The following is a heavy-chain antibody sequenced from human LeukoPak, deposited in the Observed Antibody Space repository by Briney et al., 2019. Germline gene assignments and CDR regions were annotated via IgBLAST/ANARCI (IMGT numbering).Heavy chain of an antibody. D-gene: IGHD6-6*01. Sequence: GGSLRLSCAASGLTFSSYAMHWVRQAPGKGLEWVAVISYDGSNKYYADSVKGRFTISRDNSKNTLYLQMNSLRAEDTAVYYCARVHSSSTGFDYWGQGTLVTVSS. J-gene: IGHJ4*02. V-gene: IGHV3-30*01. CDR2: ISYDGSNK. CDR3: ARVHSSSTGFDY. CDR1: GLTFSSYA.